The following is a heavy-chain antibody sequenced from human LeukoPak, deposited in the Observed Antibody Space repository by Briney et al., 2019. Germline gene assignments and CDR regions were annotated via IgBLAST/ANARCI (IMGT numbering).Heavy chain of an antibody. D-gene: IGHD6-13*01. CDR1: GGSISSYY. V-gene: IGHV4-4*09. CDR3: ARNGRVAAAGTLALYYYYYYMDV. Sequence: SETLSLTCTVYGGSISSYYWSWIRQPPGKGLEWIGYIYTSGSTNYNPSLKSRVTISVDTSKNQFSLKLSSVTAADTAVYYCARNGRVAAAGTLALYYYYYYMDVRGKGTTVTVSS. CDR2: IYTSGST. J-gene: IGHJ6*03.